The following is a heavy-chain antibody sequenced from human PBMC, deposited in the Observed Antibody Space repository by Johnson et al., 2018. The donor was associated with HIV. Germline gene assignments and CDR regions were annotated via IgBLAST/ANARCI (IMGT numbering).Heavy chain of an antibody. CDR1: GFTVSRNY. V-gene: IGHV3-66*01. CDR2: IYSGGTT. Sequence: VQLVESGGGVVQPGRSLRLSCAASGFTVSRNYMSWVRQAPGKGLEWVSVIYSGGTTYYADSVKGRFTISRDTSKNTLYLQMNSLRTEDTAVYYCARDGTTGPSGDAFDIWGQGTMVTVSS. CDR3: ARDGTTGPSGDAFDI. D-gene: IGHD4-17*01. J-gene: IGHJ3*02.